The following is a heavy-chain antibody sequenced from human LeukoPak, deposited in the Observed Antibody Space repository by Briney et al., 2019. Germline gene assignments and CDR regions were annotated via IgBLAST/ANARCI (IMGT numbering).Heavy chain of an antibody. J-gene: IGHJ5*02. CDR3: AREVYAGNWFDP. CDR1: GFTFSTCA. V-gene: IGHV3-64*01. CDR2: ISGNGDST. D-gene: IGHD2-8*01. Sequence: GGSPRLFCAASGFTFSTCAMHWVRQAPGKGLEYVAAISGNGDSTHYANSVKGRFTISRDNSKNTLYLQMGSLRPEDMAVYYCAREVYAGNWFDPWGQGTLVTVSS.